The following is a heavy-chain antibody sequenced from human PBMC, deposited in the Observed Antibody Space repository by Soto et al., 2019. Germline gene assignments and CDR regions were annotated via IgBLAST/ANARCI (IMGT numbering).Heavy chain of an antibody. CDR3: ASAYYYDSSGYYYFDY. Sequence: SVKVSCKASGGTFSSYAISWVRQAPGQGLEWMGGIIPIFGTASYAQKFQGRVTITADESTSTAYMELSSLRSEDTAVYYCASAYYYDSSGYYYFDYWGQGTLVTVSS. CDR2: IIPIFGTA. CDR1: GGTFSSYA. D-gene: IGHD3-22*01. V-gene: IGHV1-69*13. J-gene: IGHJ4*02.